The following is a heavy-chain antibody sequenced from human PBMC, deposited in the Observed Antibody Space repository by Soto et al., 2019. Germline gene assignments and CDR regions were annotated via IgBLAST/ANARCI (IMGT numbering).Heavy chain of an antibody. J-gene: IGHJ4*02. CDR2: INPSGGST. CDR1: GYTFTSYY. D-gene: IGHD2-15*01. Sequence: ASVKVSCKASGYTFTSYYMHWVRQAPGQGLEWMGIINPSGGSTSYAQKFQGRVTMTRDTSTSTVYMELSSLRSEDTAVYYCARATFEDIVVVVAATRTPYYFDYCGQGTLVTVSS. CDR3: ARATFEDIVVVVAATRTPYYFDY. V-gene: IGHV1-46*03.